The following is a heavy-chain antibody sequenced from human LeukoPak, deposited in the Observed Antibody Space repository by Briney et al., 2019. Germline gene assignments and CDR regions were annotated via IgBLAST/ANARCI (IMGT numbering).Heavy chain of an antibody. CDR1: GGSISSSSYY. J-gene: IGHJ4*02. CDR2: IYYSGST. V-gene: IGHV4-39*01. D-gene: IGHD1-26*01. Sequence: PSETLSLTCTVSGGSISSSSYYWGWIRQPPGKGLEWIGSIYYSGSTYYNPSLKSRVTISVDTSKNQFSLKLSSVTAADTAVYYCARLVGAQAVDYWGQGTLVSVSS. CDR3: ARLVGAQAVDY.